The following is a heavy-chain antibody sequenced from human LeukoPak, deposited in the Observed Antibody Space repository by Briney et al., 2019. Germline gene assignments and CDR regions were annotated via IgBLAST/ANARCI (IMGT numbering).Heavy chain of an antibody. CDR3: ARCLYYYDSSGYYYYYYMDV. CDR1: GGTFSSYA. Sequence: ASVKVSCKASGGTFSSYAISWVRQAPGQGPEWMGRIIPIFGTANYAQKFQGRVTITTDESTSTAYMELSSLRSEDTAVYYCARCLYYYDSSGYYYYYYMDVWGKGTTVTVSS. D-gene: IGHD3-22*01. V-gene: IGHV1-69*05. J-gene: IGHJ6*03. CDR2: IIPIFGTA.